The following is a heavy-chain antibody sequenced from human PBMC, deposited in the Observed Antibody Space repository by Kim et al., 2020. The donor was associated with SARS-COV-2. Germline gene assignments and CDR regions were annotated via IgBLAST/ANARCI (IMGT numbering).Heavy chain of an antibody. D-gene: IGHD6-19*01. Sequence: SETLSLTCTVSGGSISSYYWSWIRQPPGKGLEWIGYIYYSGSTNYNPSLKSRVTISVDTSKNQFSLKLSSVTAAATAVYYCARHAVAGTYNWFDPWGQGTLVTVSS. CDR3: ARHAVAGTYNWFDP. J-gene: IGHJ5*02. CDR1: GGSISSYY. V-gene: IGHV4-59*08. CDR2: IYYSGST.